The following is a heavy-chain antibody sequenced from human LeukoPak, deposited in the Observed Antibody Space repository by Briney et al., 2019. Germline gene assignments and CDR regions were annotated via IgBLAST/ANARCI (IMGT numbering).Heavy chain of an antibody. CDR3: AKYYDFWSRLDY. V-gene: IGHV3-23*01. CDR1: GFTFSSYA. J-gene: IGHJ4*02. D-gene: IGHD3-3*01. CDR2: ISGSGGST. Sequence: PGGSLRLSCAASGFTFSSYAMSWVRQAPGKGLEWASAISGSGGSTYYADSVKGRFTISRDNSKNTLYLQMNSLRAEDTAVYYCAKYYDFWSRLDYWGQGTLVTVSS.